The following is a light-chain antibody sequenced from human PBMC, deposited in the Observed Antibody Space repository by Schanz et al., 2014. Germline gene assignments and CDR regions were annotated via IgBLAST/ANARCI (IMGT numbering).Light chain of an antibody. J-gene: IGKJ2*01. CDR1: QTISSSY. CDR3: QQYASSVSYT. V-gene: IGKV3-20*01. Sequence: EIVLTQSPGTLSMSPGERATLSCRASQTISSSYLAWYQQKAGQAPRLLIYGASSRATGIPDRFSGSGSGTDFTLTISRLEPEDFAVDYCQQYASSVSYTFGQGTKLEIK. CDR2: GAS.